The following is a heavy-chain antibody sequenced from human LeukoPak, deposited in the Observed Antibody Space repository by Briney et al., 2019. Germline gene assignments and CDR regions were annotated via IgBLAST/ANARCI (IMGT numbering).Heavy chain of an antibody. D-gene: IGHD3-16*01. Sequence: ASVKVSCKASGGTFSSYAISWVRHAPGQGLEWMGGIIPIFGTANYAQKFQGRVTITTDESTSRAYMELSSLRSEDTAVYYCAVGGYDAFDIWGQGTMVTVSS. CDR1: GGTFSSYA. V-gene: IGHV1-69*05. CDR2: IIPIFGTA. CDR3: AVGGYDAFDI. J-gene: IGHJ3*02.